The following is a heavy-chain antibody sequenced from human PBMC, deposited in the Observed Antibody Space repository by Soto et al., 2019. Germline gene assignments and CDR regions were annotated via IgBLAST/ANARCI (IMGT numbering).Heavy chain of an antibody. CDR1: GFTFSSYG. CDR3: ARESSESYYVDY. CDR2: IYDGGTT. V-gene: IGHV3-53*01. D-gene: IGHD3-10*01. J-gene: IGHJ4*02. Sequence: GGSLRLSCAASGFTFSSYGMHWVRQAPGKGLEWVSVIYDGGTTYYADSVRGRFTISRDNSKNTLYLQMNSLRAEDSAVYYCARESSESYYVDYWGQGTQVTVSS.